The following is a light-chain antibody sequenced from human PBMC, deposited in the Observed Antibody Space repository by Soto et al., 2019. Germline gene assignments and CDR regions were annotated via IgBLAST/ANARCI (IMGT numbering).Light chain of an antibody. J-gene: IGKJ1*01. CDR1: QSIRSW. CDR2: KAS. CDR3: QQYNSYPWT. V-gene: IGKV1-5*03. Sequence: DIQMTQSPSTLSASVGDRVTITCRASQSIRSWLAWYQQKPGKAPKLLIYKASSLESRVPSRFSGSGSGTEFTLTISSLQPDDFATYYCQQYNSYPWTFGQGTKVES.